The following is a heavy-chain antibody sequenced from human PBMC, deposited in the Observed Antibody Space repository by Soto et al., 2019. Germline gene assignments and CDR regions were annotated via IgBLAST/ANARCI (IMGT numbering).Heavy chain of an antibody. D-gene: IGHD3-9*01. CDR3: ARAPLGTYDILTGYVDY. CDR2: IYYSGST. V-gene: IGHV4-59*12. Sequence: SETLSLTCTVSGGSISTYYWSWIWQPPGKGLEWIGYIYYSGSTNYNPSLKSRVTISVDTSKNQFSLKLSSVTAADTAVYYCARAPLGTYDILTGYVDYWGQGTLVTVSS. CDR1: GGSISTYY. J-gene: IGHJ4*02.